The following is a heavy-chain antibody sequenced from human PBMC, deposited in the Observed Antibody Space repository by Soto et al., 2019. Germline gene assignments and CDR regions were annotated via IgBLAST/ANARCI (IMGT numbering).Heavy chain of an antibody. CDR3: ARQGSSYYYDSSGYLDSNGMDV. Sequence: GGSLRLSCAASGFTFSSYGMHWVRQAPGKGLEWVAVIWYDGSNKYYADSVKGRFTISRDNSKNTLYLQMNSLRAEDTAVYCCARQGSSYYYDSSGYLDSNGMDVWGQGTTVTVSS. J-gene: IGHJ6*02. D-gene: IGHD3-22*01. V-gene: IGHV3-33*01. CDR2: IWYDGSNK. CDR1: GFTFSSYG.